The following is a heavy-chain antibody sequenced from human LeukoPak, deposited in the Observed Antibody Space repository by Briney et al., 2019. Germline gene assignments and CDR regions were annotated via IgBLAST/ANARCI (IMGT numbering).Heavy chain of an antibody. CDR2: IKQDGSEK. Sequence: PGGSLRLSCAASGFTFSSYWMSWVRQAPGKGLEWVANIKQDGSEKYYVDSVKGRLTISRDNAKNSLYLQMNSLRAEDTAVYYCARESIVATISHFDYWGQGTLVTVSS. CDR1: GFTFSSYW. J-gene: IGHJ4*02. V-gene: IGHV3-7*01. D-gene: IGHD5-12*01. CDR3: ARESIVATISHFDY.